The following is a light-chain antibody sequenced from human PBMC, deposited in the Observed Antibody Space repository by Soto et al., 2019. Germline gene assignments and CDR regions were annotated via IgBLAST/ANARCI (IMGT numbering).Light chain of an antibody. V-gene: IGKV1-39*01. Sequence: DIQRTQSPSTLSASVGDRVTITCRASQSIDRWLAWYQQKPGKAPKVLIWDASSLQSGVPSRFSGSESGTDFNLTISSLQTEELAVYECQQRYSTPRTFGQGTKVAIK. CDR3: QQRYSTPRT. CDR2: DAS. CDR1: QSIDRW. J-gene: IGKJ1*01.